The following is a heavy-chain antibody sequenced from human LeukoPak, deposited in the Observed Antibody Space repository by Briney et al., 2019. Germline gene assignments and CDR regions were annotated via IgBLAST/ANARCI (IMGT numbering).Heavy chain of an antibody. D-gene: IGHD3-3*01. V-gene: IGHV4-59*01. J-gene: IGHJ6*02. CDR1: GGSISSYY. CDR3: AIVFGDMDV. CDR2: IYYSGST. Sequence: PSETLSLTCTVSGGSISSYYWSWIRQPPGKGLEWIGYIYYSGSTNYNPSLKSRVTISVDTSKNQFSLKLSSVTAADTAVYYCAIVFGDMDVWGQGTRVTGSS.